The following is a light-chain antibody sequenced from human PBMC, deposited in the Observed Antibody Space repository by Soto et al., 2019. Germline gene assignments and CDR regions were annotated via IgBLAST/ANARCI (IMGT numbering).Light chain of an antibody. Sequence: DIVMTQSPDSLAVSLGERATINCKSSQSVLYSSNNKNYLAWYQQRPGQPPKLLIYWASTRESGVPDRFSGSGSGTDFTLTISSLQAEDVAVYYCQQYYTTNSITFGQGTRLEIK. CDR2: WAS. J-gene: IGKJ5*01. V-gene: IGKV4-1*01. CDR1: QSVLYSSNNKNY. CDR3: QQYYTTNSIT.